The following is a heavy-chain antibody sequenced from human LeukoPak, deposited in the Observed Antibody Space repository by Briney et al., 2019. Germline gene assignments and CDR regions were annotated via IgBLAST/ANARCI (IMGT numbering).Heavy chain of an antibody. CDR3: ARGVDGP. CDR2: IYHSGST. J-gene: IGHJ5*02. V-gene: IGHV4-4*02. Sequence: SETLSLTCAVSGGSISSSEWWNWVRQPPGKGLEWIGEIYHSGSTNYNPSLKSRVTVSVDTSKNQFSLKLSSVTAADTAVYYCARGVDGPWGQGTLVTVSS. D-gene: IGHD3-10*01. CDR1: GGSISSSEW.